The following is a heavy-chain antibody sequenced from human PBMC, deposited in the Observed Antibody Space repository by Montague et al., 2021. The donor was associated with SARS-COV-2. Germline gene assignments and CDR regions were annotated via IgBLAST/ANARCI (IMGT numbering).Heavy chain of an antibody. D-gene: IGHD5-12*01. CDR2: IYYSGST. Sequence: SETLSLTCTVSGGSISSYYWNWIRRSPGKGLEWIGYIYYSGSTKXNPSFKSRVTMLVDTSKRQMSLRLNSVTAADTAVYYCAGDRGRFWHFDLWGRGTLVTVSS. J-gene: IGHJ2*01. CDR1: GGSISSYY. V-gene: IGHV4-59*01. CDR3: AGDRGRFWHFDL.